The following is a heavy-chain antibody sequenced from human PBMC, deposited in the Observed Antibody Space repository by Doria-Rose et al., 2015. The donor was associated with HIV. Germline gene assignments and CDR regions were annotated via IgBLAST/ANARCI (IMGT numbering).Heavy chain of an antibody. CDR3: ARFRPSRGIYYSLDV. CDR2: IYSSGSP. V-gene: IGHV4-4*09. CDR1: GGSISSYY. D-gene: IGHD3-10*01. J-gene: IGHJ6*03. Sequence: QVQLQESGPGLVKPAETLSLTCTVSGGSISSYYWNWIRQPPGKGLEWIGYIYSSGSPHYNPPLKSRVPISIDTPKNQSSLKLSSGTAADTAVYYCARFRPSRGIYYSLDVWGKGTTVTVSS.